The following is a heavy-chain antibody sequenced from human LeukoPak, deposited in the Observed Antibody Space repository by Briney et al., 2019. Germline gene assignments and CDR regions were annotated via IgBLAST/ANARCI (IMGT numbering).Heavy chain of an antibody. CDR3: ARDSDSGSYSQYYFDY. CDR2: INPSGGST. V-gene: IGHV1-46*01. CDR1: GYTFTSYY. Sequence: ASVKVSCKASGYTFTSYYMHWVRQAPGQGLEWMGIINPSGGSTSYAQKFQGRVTMTRDTSTSTVYMELSSLRSEDTAVYYCARDSDSGSYSQYYFDYWGQGTLVTVSS. D-gene: IGHD3-10*01. J-gene: IGHJ4*02.